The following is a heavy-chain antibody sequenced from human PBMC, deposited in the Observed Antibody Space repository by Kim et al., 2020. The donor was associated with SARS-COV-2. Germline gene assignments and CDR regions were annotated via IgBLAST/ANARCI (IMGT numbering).Heavy chain of an antibody. Sequence: QGRVTITADESTSTAYMELSSLRSEDTAVYYCARDLRAYDSSGYPYYFDYWGQGTLVTVSS. V-gene: IGHV1-69*01. J-gene: IGHJ4*02. D-gene: IGHD3-22*01. CDR3: ARDLRAYDSSGYPYYFDY.